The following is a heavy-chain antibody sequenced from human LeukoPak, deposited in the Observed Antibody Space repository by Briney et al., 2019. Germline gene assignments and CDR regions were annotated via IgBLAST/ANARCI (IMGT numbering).Heavy chain of an antibody. V-gene: IGHV4-34*01. CDR1: GGSFSGYY. CDR3: ARGLPLYYYGSGRSNWFDP. J-gene: IGHJ5*02. CDR2: INHSGST. Sequence: SETLSLTCAVYGGSFSGYYWSWIRQPPGKGLEWIGEINHSGSTNYNPSLKSRVTISVDTSKNQFSLKLSSVTAADTAVYYCARGLPLYYYGSGRSNWFDPWGQGTLVTVSS. D-gene: IGHD3-10*01.